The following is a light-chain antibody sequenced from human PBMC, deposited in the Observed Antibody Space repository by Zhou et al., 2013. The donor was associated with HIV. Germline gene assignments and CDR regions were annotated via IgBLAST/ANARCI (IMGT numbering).Light chain of an antibody. CDR2: LGS. CDR1: QSLLYINGYNY. V-gene: IGKV2-28*01. CDR3: MQALQTPYT. Sequence: DIVMTQSPLSLAVTPGEPASISCRSSQSLLYINGYNYLDWYLQKPGQSPQLLIYLGSNRASGVPDRFSGSGSGTDFTLKISRVEAEDVGVYYCMQALQTPYTFGQGTKLEIK. J-gene: IGKJ2*01.